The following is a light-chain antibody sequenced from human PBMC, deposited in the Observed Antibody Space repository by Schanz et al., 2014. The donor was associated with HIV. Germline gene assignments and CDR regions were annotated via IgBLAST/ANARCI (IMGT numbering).Light chain of an antibody. J-gene: IGKJ1*01. CDR3: QQYGSSPPT. Sequence: EIVLTQSPGRLSLSPGERATLSCRASQSVGGSQLAWFQLKRGQPPRLLIYATSFRAVGIPDRFSGSGSETDFTLTISRLEPADFAVYYCQQYGSSPPTFGQGTKVEIK. CDR2: ATS. CDR1: QSVGGSQ. V-gene: IGKV3-20*01.